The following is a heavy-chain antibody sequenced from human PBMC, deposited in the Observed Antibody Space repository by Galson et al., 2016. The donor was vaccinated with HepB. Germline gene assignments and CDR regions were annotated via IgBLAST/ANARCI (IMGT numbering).Heavy chain of an antibody. Sequence: SVKVSCKASGYTFTSYGISWVRQAPGQGLEWMGWISTYDGDTNYAQNLQGRVTMTTDTSTTTAYMELRSLKSDDTAMYYCARDCYCIAGSCYDAFDIWGQGTMVTVYS. J-gene: IGHJ3*02. CDR3: ARDCYCIAGSCYDAFDI. V-gene: IGHV1-18*01. CDR1: GYTFTSYG. D-gene: IGHD2-15*01. CDR2: ISTYDGDT.